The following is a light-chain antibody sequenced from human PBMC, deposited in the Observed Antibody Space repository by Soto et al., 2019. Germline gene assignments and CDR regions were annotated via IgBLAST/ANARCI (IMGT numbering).Light chain of an antibody. J-gene: IGLJ1*01. CDR3: CSYAGRSTFNV. V-gene: IGLV2-23*02. CDR1: SSDVGSYNL. CDR2: EVS. Sequence: QSALTQPASVSGSPGQSITISCTGTSSDVGSYNLVSWYQQHPGKAPKLMISEVSKRPSGVSNRFSGSKAGNTASLKISGLQAEDEADYYCCSYAGRSTFNVFGTGTTLTVL.